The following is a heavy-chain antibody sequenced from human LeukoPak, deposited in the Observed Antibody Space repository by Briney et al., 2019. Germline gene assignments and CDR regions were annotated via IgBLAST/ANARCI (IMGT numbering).Heavy chain of an antibody. CDR2: IYPGDSDT. V-gene: IGHV5-51*01. J-gene: IGHJ4*02. D-gene: IGHD6-19*01. Sequence: HGESLKISCKGSGYSFTSYWIGWVRQMPGKGLEWMGIIYPGDSDTRYSPSFQGQVTVSADKSISTAYLQWSSLKASDTAIYFCARTGYSSGWYVGSFQYWGQGTLVTVSS. CDR3: ARTGYSSGWYVGSFQY. CDR1: GYSFTSYW.